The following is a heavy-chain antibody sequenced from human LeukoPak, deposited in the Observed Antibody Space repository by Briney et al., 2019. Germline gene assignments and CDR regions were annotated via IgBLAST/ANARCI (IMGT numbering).Heavy chain of an antibody. CDR2: LYYSGST. Sequence: KPSETLSLTCTVPGGSIRSHYWSWIRQPPGKGLEWIGNLYYSGSTNYNPSLKSRVTISVDTSTNQFSLKVSSVTAADTAVYYCARENYDFWSGYPLSWFDPWGQGTLVSVSS. D-gene: IGHD3-3*01. CDR3: ARENYDFWSGYPLSWFDP. CDR1: GGSIRSHY. J-gene: IGHJ5*02. V-gene: IGHV4-59*11.